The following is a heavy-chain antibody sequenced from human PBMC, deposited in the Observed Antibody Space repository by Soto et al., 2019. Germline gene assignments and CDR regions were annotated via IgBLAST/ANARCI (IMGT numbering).Heavy chain of an antibody. CDR3: AKVRLTDYLRDAPQL. Sequence: EVQLLESGGGLVQPGGSLRLACAASGFTFNNYAMNWVRQAPGRGLEWVSIISPNGESTYYADSVKGRFTISRDNSQNTVFLQMNSLRAEDTAIYFCAKVRLTDYLRDAPQLWGQGTLVTVSS. CDR2: ISPNGEST. D-gene: IGHD4-17*01. J-gene: IGHJ3*01. V-gene: IGHV3-23*01. CDR1: GFTFNNYA.